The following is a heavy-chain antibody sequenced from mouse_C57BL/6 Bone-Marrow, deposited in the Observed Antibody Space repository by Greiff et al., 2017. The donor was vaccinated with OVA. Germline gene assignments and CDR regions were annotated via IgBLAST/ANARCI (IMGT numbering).Heavy chain of an antibody. Sequence: EVKVEESGGGLVQPGGSMKLSCVASGFTFSNYWMNWVRQSPEKGLEWVAQIRLKSDNYATHYAVSVKGRFTISRDDSKSSVYLQMNNLRSEDTGIYYCTRGGLRRSFAYWGQGTLVTVSA. V-gene: IGHV6-3*01. CDR3: TRGGLRRSFAY. CDR1: GFTFSNYW. CDR2: IRLKSDNYAT. J-gene: IGHJ3*01. D-gene: IGHD2-4*01.